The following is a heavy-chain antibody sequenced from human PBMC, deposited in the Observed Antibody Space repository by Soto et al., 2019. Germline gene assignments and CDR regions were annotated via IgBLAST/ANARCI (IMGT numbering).Heavy chain of an antibody. Sequence: QVQLVQSGPEVKKPGASVKVSCKTSGYTFTNFGISCVRQAPGQGLEWMGWVTTDKGKTTYAQKFQGRVTMTTDTSTSTAYMELRSVRSDDTAVYYCATRSPAFDYWGQGTLVTVSS. CDR3: ATRSPAFDY. V-gene: IGHV1-18*01. CDR1: GYTFTNFG. J-gene: IGHJ4*02. CDR2: VTTDKGKT.